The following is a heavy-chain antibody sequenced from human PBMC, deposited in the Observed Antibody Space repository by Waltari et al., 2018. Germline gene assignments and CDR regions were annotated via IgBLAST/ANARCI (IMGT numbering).Heavy chain of an antibody. D-gene: IGHD4-17*01. V-gene: IGHV4-34*01. CDR2: INQSGTP. J-gene: IGHJ6*02. Sequence: QVQLQQWGAGLLKPSETLSLPCAVYGGSFSGYCWSWIRQSPVKGPGWIGEINQSGTPNYNPSLKSRVTTSVDTSKNQFSLKLSSVTAADTAVYYCARGPMLDYGANSGNYYYGMDVWGQGTTVTVSS. CDR3: ARGPMLDYGANSGNYYYGMDV. CDR1: GGSFSGYC.